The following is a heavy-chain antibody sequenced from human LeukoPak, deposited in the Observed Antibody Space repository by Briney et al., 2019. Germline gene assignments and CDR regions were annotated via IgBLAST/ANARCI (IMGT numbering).Heavy chain of an antibody. D-gene: IGHD3-22*01. Sequence: GGSLRLSCAASGLTFSNYWMNWVRQAPGKGLEWVSSLSDSAVSSYYADSVKGRFTISRDNSKNTLYLQMNSLRAEDTATYYCAKAPDSSGFPSYFDSWGQGTLVAVSS. CDR1: GLTFSNYW. V-gene: IGHV3-23*01. J-gene: IGHJ4*02. CDR2: LSDSAVSS. CDR3: AKAPDSSGFPSYFDS.